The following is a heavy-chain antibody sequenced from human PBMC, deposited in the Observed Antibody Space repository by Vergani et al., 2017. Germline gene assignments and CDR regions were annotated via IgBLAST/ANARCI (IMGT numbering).Heavy chain of an antibody. D-gene: IGHD1-26*01. J-gene: IGHJ4*02. V-gene: IGHV3-30-3*01. CDR1: GFTFSSYT. Sequence: VQLVESGGGLVQPGGSLRLSCAASGFTFSSYTMHWVRQAPGKGLEWVAVISSDGSNKYYADSVRGRFTISRDNSKNTLYLQMNSLRAEDTAVYYCAKESGSYYCFDSWGQGTLVTVSS. CDR3: AKESGSYYCFDS. CDR2: ISSDGSNK.